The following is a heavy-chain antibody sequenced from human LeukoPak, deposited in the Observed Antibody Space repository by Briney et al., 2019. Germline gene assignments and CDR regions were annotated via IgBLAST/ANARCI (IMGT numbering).Heavy chain of an antibody. V-gene: IGHV3-21*01. CDR2: ISSSSSYI. D-gene: IGHD3-22*01. CDR3: ARDYDSSGLDAFDI. CDR1: GFTFSSYS. Sequence: GGSLRLSCAASGFTFSSYSMNWVRQAPGKGLEWVSSISSSSSYIYCADSVKGRFTISRDNAKNSLYLQMNSLRAEDTAVYYCARDYDSSGLDAFDIWGQGTMVTVSS. J-gene: IGHJ3*02.